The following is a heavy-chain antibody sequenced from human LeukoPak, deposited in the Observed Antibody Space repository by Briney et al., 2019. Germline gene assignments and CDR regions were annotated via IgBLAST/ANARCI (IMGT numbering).Heavy chain of an antibody. Sequence: GGSLRLSCADSGFTVSSNYMSWVRQAPGKGLEWVSSISGRGDTIYYVDSVRGRFTVSRDNSKNTLSLHMNRLRVEDTAVYYCAKDIEVFASGSYFDHWGQGTLVTVSS. CDR1: GFTVSSNY. J-gene: IGHJ4*02. CDR3: AKDIEVFASGSYFDH. CDR2: ISGRGDTI. D-gene: IGHD3-10*01. V-gene: IGHV3-23*01.